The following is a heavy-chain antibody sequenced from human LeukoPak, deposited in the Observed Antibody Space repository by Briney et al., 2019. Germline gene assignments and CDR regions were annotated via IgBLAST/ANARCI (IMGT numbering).Heavy chain of an antibody. J-gene: IGHJ1*01. D-gene: IGHD3-9*01. Sequence: GGSLRLSCTASKFSFGDYYMSWIRQAPGKGLEWISYIDETGDTIFYADSVEGRFTISRDNSKNTLYLQMNSLRAEDTAVYYCARDGFYDILTGYYSAEYFQHWGQGTLVTVSS. V-gene: IGHV3-11*04. CDR2: IDETGDTI. CDR3: ARDGFYDILTGYYSAEYFQH. CDR1: KFSFGDYY.